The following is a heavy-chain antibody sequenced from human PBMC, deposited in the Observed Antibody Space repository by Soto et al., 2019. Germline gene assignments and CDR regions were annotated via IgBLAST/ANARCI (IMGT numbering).Heavy chain of an antibody. V-gene: IGHV4-30-4*08. Sequence: QVQLQESGPGLVKPSETLSLTCTVSGGSISSGGYYWSWIRQHPGKGLEWIGYIYHSGSTYYNPSLKSRVTISVDTSKNQFSLKLSSVTAADTAVYYCARVGFTMVRGVMRNWFDPWGQGTLVTVSS. CDR3: ARVGFTMVRGVMRNWFDP. CDR1: GGSISSGGYY. D-gene: IGHD3-10*01. J-gene: IGHJ5*02. CDR2: IYHSGST.